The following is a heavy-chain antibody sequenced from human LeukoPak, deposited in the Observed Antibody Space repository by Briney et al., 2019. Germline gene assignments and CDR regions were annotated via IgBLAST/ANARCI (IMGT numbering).Heavy chain of an antibody. J-gene: IGHJ4*02. CDR2: IYTSGST. D-gene: IGHD5-12*01. Sequence: SQTLSLTCTVSGGSISSGSYYWSWIRQPAGKGLEWIGRIYTSGSTNYNPSLKSRVTISVDTSKNQFSLKLSSVTAADTAVYYCAVRLDNWGQGTLVTVSP. CDR1: GGSISSGSYY. V-gene: IGHV4-61*02. CDR3: AVRLDN.